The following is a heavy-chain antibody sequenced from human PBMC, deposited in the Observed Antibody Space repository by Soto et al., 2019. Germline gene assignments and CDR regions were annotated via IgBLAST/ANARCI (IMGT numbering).Heavy chain of an antibody. CDR3: AKGAYIVVVPAAADY. CDR2: ISGSGVST. Sequence: RSLRPYGAASGLTFSRYAMRWVSQAPGKGLGWVSAISGSGVSTYYADSVKGRFTISRDNSKNTLYLQMNSLRAEDTAVYYCAKGAYIVVVPAAADYWGQGTLVTVSS. CDR1: GLTFSRYA. V-gene: IGHV3-23*01. J-gene: IGHJ4*02. D-gene: IGHD2-2*01.